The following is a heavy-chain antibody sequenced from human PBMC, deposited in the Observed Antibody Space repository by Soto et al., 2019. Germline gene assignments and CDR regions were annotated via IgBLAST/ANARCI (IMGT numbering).Heavy chain of an antibody. CDR1: GFTFSNAS. CDR3: STGYFYDSSGYYYFDY. Sequence: GGSLRLSCAASGFTFSNASMSWVRQAPGKGLEWVGRIKSKTDGGTTDYAAPVKGRFTISRGDSKNKLYLQMNSLKTEDTAVYYCSTGYFYDSSGYYYFDYWGQGTLVTVSS. J-gene: IGHJ4*02. D-gene: IGHD3-22*01. CDR2: IKSKTDGGTT. V-gene: IGHV3-15*01.